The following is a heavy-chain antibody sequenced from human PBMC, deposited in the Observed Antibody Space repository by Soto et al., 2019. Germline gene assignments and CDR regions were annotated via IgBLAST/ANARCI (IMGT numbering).Heavy chain of an antibody. D-gene: IGHD6-6*01. J-gene: IGHJ4*02. CDR2: IFPGDSDT. CDR1: GYIFANDW. V-gene: IGHV5-51*01. Sequence: GESLKISCKGSGYIFANDWIAWVRQMPGKGLEWMGIIFPGDSDTRYSPSFQGQVAISADKSINTAYLQWSSLKASDTAVYYCARRVAAHPYFDFWGQGALVTVSS. CDR3: ARRVAAHPYFDF.